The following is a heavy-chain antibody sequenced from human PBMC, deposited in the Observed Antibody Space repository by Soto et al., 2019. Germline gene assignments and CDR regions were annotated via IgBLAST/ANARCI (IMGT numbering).Heavy chain of an antibody. CDR1: GFIFDEYA. J-gene: IGHJ6*02. CDR3: ARLDYYDRSGSYSGMDV. Sequence: GGSLRLSCRGSGFIFDEYAMTWVRQAPGKGLEWVGFIRSKSYGGTTEYAASVKGRFIISRDDSKTIAYLQINSLKTEDTAVYFCARLDYYDRSGSYSGMDVWGQGTTVTVSS. CDR2: IRSKSYGGTT. D-gene: IGHD3-22*01. V-gene: IGHV3-49*04.